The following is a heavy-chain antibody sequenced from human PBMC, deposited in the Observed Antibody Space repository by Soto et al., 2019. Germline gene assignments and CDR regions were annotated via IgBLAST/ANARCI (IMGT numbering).Heavy chain of an antibody. D-gene: IGHD1-1*01. V-gene: IGHV1-8*01. CDR2: MNPNSGNT. Sequence: QVQLVQSGAEVKKPGASVKVSCKASGYTFTSYDINWVRQATGQGLEWMGWMNPNSGNTGYAQKSQGRVTTTRNTSISTAYMELSSLRSEDTPVYYCARERTGTTSMDVWGQGTTVTVSS. J-gene: IGHJ6*02. CDR3: ARERTGTTSMDV. CDR1: GYTFTSYD.